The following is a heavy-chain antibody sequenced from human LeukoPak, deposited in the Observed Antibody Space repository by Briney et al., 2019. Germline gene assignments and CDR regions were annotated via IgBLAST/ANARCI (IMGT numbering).Heavy chain of an antibody. CDR2: ISYDGSNR. D-gene: IGHD3-9*01. CDR1: GFTFSSYA. V-gene: IGHV3-30-3*01. CDR3: AKDRDFDWLLSFDY. Sequence: SGGGVVQPGRSLRLSCAASGFTFSSYAMHWVRQAPGKGLEWVAVISYDGSNRYYADSVKGRFTISRDNSKNTLYLQMNSLRAEDTAVYYCAKDRDFDWLLSFDYWGQGTLVTVSS. J-gene: IGHJ4*02.